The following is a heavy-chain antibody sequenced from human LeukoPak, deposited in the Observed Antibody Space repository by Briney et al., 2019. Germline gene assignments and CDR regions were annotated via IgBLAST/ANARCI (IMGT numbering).Heavy chain of an antibody. Sequence: PGGSLRLSCAASGFTFDDYAMHWVRQAPGKGLEWVSLISGDGGSTYYADSVKGRFTISRDNSKNTLYLQMNSLRAEDTAVYYCASLRGYSYGYPVDYWGQGTLVTVSS. V-gene: IGHV3-43*02. CDR2: ISGDGGST. CDR3: ASLRGYSYGYPVDY. D-gene: IGHD5-18*01. CDR1: GFTFDDYA. J-gene: IGHJ4*02.